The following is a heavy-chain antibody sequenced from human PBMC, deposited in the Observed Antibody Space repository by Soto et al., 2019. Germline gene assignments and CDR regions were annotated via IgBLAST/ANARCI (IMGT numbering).Heavy chain of an antibody. CDR1: GGSFRDYS. CDR2: INHRGTT. CDR3: VRGGGFIVGGMVWFDP. J-gene: IGHJ5*02. D-gene: IGHD3-22*01. Sequence: PSETLSLTCAVHGGSFRDYSWNWIRQSPGKGLQWIGEINHRGTTSYNPSLRSRVIMSVDTSKNEFSLKLRSVTAADTAVYYCVRGGGFIVGGMVWFDPWGQGTLVTVSS. V-gene: IGHV4-34*01.